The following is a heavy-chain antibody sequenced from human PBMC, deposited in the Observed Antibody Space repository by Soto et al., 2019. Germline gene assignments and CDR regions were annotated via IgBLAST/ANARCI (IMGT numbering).Heavy chain of an antibody. J-gene: IGHJ6*02. CDR2: INHSGST. V-gene: IGHV4-34*01. Sequence: SETLSLTCAVYGGSFSGYYWSWIRQPPGKGLEWIGEINHSGSTNYNPSLKSRVTISVDTSKNQFSLKLSSVTAADTAVYYCARVSLVGVPYGKDVWGQGTTVTVSS. CDR1: GGSFSGYY. D-gene: IGHD3-22*01. CDR3: ARVSLVGVPYGKDV.